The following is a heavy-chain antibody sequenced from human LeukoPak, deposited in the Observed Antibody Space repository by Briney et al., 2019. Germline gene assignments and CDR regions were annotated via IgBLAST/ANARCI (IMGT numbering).Heavy chain of an antibody. V-gene: IGHV4-61*02. D-gene: IGHD2-21*02. CDR2: IYTGGST. CDR1: GGSISSGSYY. CDR3: AGTYCGGDCYSTNFDY. Sequence: SETLSLTCTVSGGSISSGSYYWSWIRQPAGKGLEWIGRIYTGGSTNYNPSLKSRVTISVDTSKNQFSLKLSSVTAADTAVYYCAGTYCGGDCYSTNFDYWGQGTLVTVSS. J-gene: IGHJ4*02.